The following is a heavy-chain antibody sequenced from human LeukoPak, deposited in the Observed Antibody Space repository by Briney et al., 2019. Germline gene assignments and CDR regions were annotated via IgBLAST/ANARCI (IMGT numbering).Heavy chain of an antibody. CDR2: ISGSGGST. D-gene: IGHD3-10*01. J-gene: IGHJ5*02. CDR3: AKGAYGSGKNWFDP. Sequence: PGGALRLSCAASGFTFSSYGMSWVRQAPGKGLEWVSAISGSGGSTYYADSAKGRFTISRDNSKNTLYLQMNSLRAEDTAVYYCAKGAYGSGKNWFDPWGQGTLVTVSS. CDR1: GFTFSSYG. V-gene: IGHV3-23*01.